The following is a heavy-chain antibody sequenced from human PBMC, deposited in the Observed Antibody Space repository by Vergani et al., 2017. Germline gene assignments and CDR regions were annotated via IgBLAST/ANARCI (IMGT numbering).Heavy chain of an antibody. D-gene: IGHD3-10*01. CDR3: ARDLFQVMVRGVPNWFDP. CDR2: IYTSGST. V-gene: IGHV4-61*02. J-gene: IGHJ5*02. CDR1: GGSIRSGGYY. Sequence: QVQLQESGPGLVKPSQTLSLTCTVSGGSIRSGGYYWSWIRQHPGKGLEWIGRIYTSGSTNYNPSLKSRVTVSVDTSKNQFSLKLSSVTAADTAVYYCARDLFQVMVRGVPNWFDPWGQGTLVTVSS.